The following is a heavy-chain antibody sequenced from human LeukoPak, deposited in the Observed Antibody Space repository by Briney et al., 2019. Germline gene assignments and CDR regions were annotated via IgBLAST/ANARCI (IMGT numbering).Heavy chain of an antibody. Sequence: GGSLRLSCAASGFTFSDYYMSWIRQAPGKGLEWVSYISSSGSTIYYADSVKGRFTISRDNAKNSLYLQMNSLRAEDTAVYYCARDNGSDRWLQLPLDYWGQGTLVTVSS. CDR1: GFTFSDYY. J-gene: IGHJ4*02. V-gene: IGHV3-11*01. CDR2: ISSSGSTI. D-gene: IGHD5-24*01. CDR3: ARDNGSDRWLQLPLDY.